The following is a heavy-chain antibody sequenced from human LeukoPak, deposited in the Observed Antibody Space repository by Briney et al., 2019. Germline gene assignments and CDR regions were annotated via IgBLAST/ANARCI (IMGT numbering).Heavy chain of an antibody. CDR3: ARDIYGSGSYDPSPFDY. Sequence: PGGSLRLSCAASGFTFSSYAMSWVRQAPGKGLEWVSAISGSGGSTYYADSVKGRFTISRDNSKNTLYLQMNSLRAEDTAVYYCARDIYGSGSYDPSPFDYWGQGTLVTVSS. CDR1: GFTFSSYA. J-gene: IGHJ4*02. D-gene: IGHD3-10*01. CDR2: ISGSGGST. V-gene: IGHV3-23*01.